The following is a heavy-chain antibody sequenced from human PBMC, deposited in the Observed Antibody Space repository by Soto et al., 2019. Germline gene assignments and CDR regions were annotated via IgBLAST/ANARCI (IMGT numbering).Heavy chain of an antibody. CDR3: ARGLIVVVPAAKIWFDP. D-gene: IGHD2-2*01. J-gene: IGHJ5*02. CDR1: GGSFSGYY. CDR2: IKHSGST. Sequence: QVQLQQWGAGLLKPSETLSLTCAVYGGSFSGYYWSWIRQPPGKGLEWIGEIKHSGSTNYNPSLKSRVTISVDTSKNQFSLKLSSVTAADTAVYYCARGLIVVVPAAKIWFDPWGQGTLVTVSS. V-gene: IGHV4-34*01.